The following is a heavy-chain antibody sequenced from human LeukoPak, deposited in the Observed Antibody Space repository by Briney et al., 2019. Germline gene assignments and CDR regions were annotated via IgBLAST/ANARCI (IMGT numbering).Heavy chain of an antibody. CDR2: IQHDGSNK. V-gene: IGHV3-30*02. D-gene: IGHD3-10*01. CDR3: AKDKGTYYYSLGSYPPDY. Sequence: GGSLRLSCAASGFIFSSYGMHWVRQAPGKGLEWVTFIQHDGSNKYYADSVKGRFTISRDNSKNTLYLQMNSLRAEDTAVYYCAKDKGTYYYSLGSYPPDYWGQGTLVTVSS. CDR1: GFIFSSYG. J-gene: IGHJ4*02.